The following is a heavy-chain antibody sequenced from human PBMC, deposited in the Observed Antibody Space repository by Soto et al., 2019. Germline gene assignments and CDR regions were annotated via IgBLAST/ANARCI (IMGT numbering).Heavy chain of an antibody. Sequence: PWGSLRLSCAASGFTFSDSYMSWVRQAPGKGLEWVSYISTSVYTIKYADSVKGRFTISRDNAKSSIYLQMNSLRVEDTAVYYCARGRSSHDSRNYYKSECWGQGNQVIVSP. CDR1: GFTFSDSY. CDR3: ARGRSSHDSRNYYKSEC. J-gene: IGHJ4*02. CDR2: ISTSVYTI. V-gene: IGHV3-11*01. D-gene: IGHD3-22*01.